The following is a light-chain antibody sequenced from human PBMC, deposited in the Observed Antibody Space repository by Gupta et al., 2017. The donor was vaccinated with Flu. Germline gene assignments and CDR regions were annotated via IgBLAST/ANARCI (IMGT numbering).Light chain of an antibody. CDR3: QHRSDLPRT. J-gene: IGKJ1*01. Sequence: EIVLTQSPDFQSVTPKEKVTITCRASQNIGGALHWYQQKPDQSPKLLIKYASQYGSGVPSRFSGSGSGTDFTLTINSLEPEDAATYYCQHRSDLPRTFGQGTKVEIK. CDR1: QNIGGA. V-gene: IGKV6-21*01. CDR2: YAS.